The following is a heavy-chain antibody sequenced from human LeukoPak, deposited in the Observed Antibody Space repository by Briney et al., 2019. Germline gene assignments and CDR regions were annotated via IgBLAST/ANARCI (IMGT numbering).Heavy chain of an antibody. Sequence: SVKVSCKASGYTFTYRYLHWVRQAPGQALEWMGWITPFNGNTNYAQKFQDRVTITRDRSMSTAYMELSSLRSEDTALYYCAVQMATIAAFDIWGQGTMVTVSS. V-gene: IGHV1-45*02. CDR1: GYTFTYRY. J-gene: IGHJ3*02. CDR2: ITPFNGNT. D-gene: IGHD5-24*01. CDR3: AVQMATIAAFDI.